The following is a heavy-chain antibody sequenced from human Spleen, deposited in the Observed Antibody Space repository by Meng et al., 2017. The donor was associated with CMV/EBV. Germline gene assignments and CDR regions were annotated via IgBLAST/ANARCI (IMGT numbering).Heavy chain of an antibody. CDR1: GGSISSYY. V-gene: IGHV4-34*01. J-gene: IGHJ5*02. Sequence: SETLSLTCTVSGGSISSYYWSWIRQPPGEGLEWIGEINHSGSTNYNPSLKSRVTMSVDTSKNQFSLKLRSVTAADTAVYYCARSMWFDPWGQGTLVTVSS. CDR3: ARSMWFDP. CDR2: INHSGST.